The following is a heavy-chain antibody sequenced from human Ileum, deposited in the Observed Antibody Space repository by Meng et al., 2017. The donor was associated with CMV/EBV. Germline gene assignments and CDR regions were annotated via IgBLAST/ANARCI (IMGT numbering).Heavy chain of an antibody. Sequence: QVQLQQGGAGLLKPSETPSLTCAVYGGSFSGYYWSWIRQPPGKGLEWIGEINHSGSTNYNPSLKSRVTISVDTSKNQFSLKLSSVTAADTAVYYCARGVAGGPFDYWGQGTLVTVSS. CDR2: INHSGST. CDR3: ARGVAGGPFDY. CDR1: GGSFSGYY. J-gene: IGHJ4*02. V-gene: IGHV4-34*01. D-gene: IGHD2-15*01.